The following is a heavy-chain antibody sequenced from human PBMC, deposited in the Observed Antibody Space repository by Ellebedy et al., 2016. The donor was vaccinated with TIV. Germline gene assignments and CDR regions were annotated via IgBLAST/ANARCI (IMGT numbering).Heavy chain of an antibody. CDR1: GFTFRSYT. CDR3: VRDRSDEQQLVIPY. CDR2: ITGSSSST. D-gene: IGHD6-13*01. V-gene: IGHV3-48*02. Sequence: PGGSLRLSCSASGFTFRSYTMNWVRQAPGRGLEWVSYITGSSSSTPYADSVKGRFTVSRDNAKNTLFLQMNSLRDEDTAMYYCVRDRSDEQQLVIPYWGPGTLVTVSS. J-gene: IGHJ4*02.